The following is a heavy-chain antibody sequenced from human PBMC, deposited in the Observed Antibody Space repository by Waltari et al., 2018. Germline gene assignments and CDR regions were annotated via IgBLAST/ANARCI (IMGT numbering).Heavy chain of an antibody. V-gene: IGHV1-18*01. D-gene: IGHD6-13*01. J-gene: IGHJ4*02. CDR1: GYTFTSYG. Sequence: QVQLVQSGAEVKKPGASVKVSCKASGYTFTSYGISWVRQAPGQGLEWMGWISAYNGNTNYAQKLQGRCTRTTATSTSTAYMELRSLRSDDPSVYYCARDRAGCSIGWFDYWGQGTLVTVSS. CDR3: ARDRAGCSIGWFDY. CDR2: ISAYNGNT.